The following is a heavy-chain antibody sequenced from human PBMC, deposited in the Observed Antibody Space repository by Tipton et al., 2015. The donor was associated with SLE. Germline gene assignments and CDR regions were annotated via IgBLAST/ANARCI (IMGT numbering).Heavy chain of an antibody. CDR1: GGPISSHY. Sequence: TLSLTCTVSGGPISSHYWSWIRQPPGKGLEWIGYIYYSGSTNYNPSLKSRVTISVDTSKNQFSLKLSSVTAADTAVYYCARGGYDFWSGSGYYYYYMDVWGKGTTVTVSS. CDR3: ARGGYDFWSGSGYYYYYMDV. V-gene: IGHV4-59*11. J-gene: IGHJ6*03. D-gene: IGHD3-3*01. CDR2: IYYSGST.